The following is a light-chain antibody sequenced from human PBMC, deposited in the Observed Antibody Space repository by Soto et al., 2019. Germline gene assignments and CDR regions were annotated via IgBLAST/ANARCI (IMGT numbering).Light chain of an antibody. V-gene: IGLV2-8*01. Sequence: QSVLTQPPSASGSPGQSVTISCTGTSSDVGGYNYVSWYQQHPGKATKLMIYEVSKRPSGVPDRFSGSKSGNTASLTVSGLQAEYEADYYCSSYAGSNNLVFGGGTKLTVL. CDR2: EVS. CDR3: SSYAGSNNLV. CDR1: SSDVGGYNY. J-gene: IGLJ2*01.